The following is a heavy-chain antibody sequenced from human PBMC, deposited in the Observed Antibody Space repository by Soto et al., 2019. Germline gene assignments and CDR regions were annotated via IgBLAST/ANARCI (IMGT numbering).Heavy chain of an antibody. V-gene: IGHV1-18*01. Sequence: ASVKVSCKASGYTFSSYGVTWVRQAPGQGLEWMGWISAYSGDTNSAQKYQGRVTMTTDTSTSTAYMELSSLRSEDTAVYYCARDQSGQYYYDSSGYLGAFDIWGQGTMVTVSS. CDR2: ISAYSGDT. CDR1: GYTFSSYG. J-gene: IGHJ3*02. D-gene: IGHD3-22*01. CDR3: ARDQSGQYYYDSSGYLGAFDI.